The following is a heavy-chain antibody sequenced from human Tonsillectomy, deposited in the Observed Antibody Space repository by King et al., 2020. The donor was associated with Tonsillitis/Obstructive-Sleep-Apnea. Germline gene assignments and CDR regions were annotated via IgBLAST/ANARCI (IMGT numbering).Heavy chain of an antibody. J-gene: IGHJ4*02. CDR1: GFTFSLYA. D-gene: IGHD3-22*01. V-gene: IGHV3-23*04. Sequence: VQLVESGGGLVQPGRSLRLSCEASGFTFSLYAMSWVRQAPGKGLEWVSSINGIGDGTYYAESVKGRFTISRDNSKNTQYLQMNGLRAEDTALYYCAKVGVSHYESSGSGIPLDSWGRGTLVTVAS. CDR2: INGIGDGT. CDR3: AKVGVSHYESSGSGIPLDS.